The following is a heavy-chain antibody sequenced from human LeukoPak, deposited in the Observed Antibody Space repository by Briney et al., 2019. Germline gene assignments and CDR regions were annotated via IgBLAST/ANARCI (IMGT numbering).Heavy chain of an antibody. CDR1: GYTFTGYY. Sequence: ASVKLSCTASGYTFTGYYMNWVRQAPGQGLEWMGWINGNSGGTKYAQTFQGRVTMTRDTSISTVYMELSRLRYDDTAVYFCARYQATVATPWWDHWGQGTLGTVSS. D-gene: IGHD4-23*01. J-gene: IGHJ4*02. CDR2: INGNSGGT. V-gene: IGHV1-2*02. CDR3: ARYQATVATPWWDH.